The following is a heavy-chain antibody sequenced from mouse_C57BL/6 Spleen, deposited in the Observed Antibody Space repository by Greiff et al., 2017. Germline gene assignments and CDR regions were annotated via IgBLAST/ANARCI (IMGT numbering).Heavy chain of an antibody. CDR1: GYTFTGYW. CDR2: IHPNSGST. D-gene: IGHD1-1*01. V-gene: IGHV1-64*01. Sequence: QVQLQQPGAELVKPGASVKLSCKASGYTFTGYWMHWVKQRPGQGLEWIGMIHPNSGSTNYNEKFKSKATLTVDKSSSTAYMQLSSLTSEDSAVYYCARDYGSSTHYFDYWGQGTTLTVSS. CDR3: ARDYGSSTHYFDY. J-gene: IGHJ2*01.